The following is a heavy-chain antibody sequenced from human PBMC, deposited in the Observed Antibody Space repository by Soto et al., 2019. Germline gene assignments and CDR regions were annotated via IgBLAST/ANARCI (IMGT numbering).Heavy chain of an antibody. CDR1: GIVFSDY. D-gene: IGHD3-16*01. CDR3: ARLPFPWGWFDP. V-gene: IGHV3-11*01. Sequence: GGSLRLSCAASGIVFSDYMGWVRQAPGKGLEWLSYISGSGRTIYSADSVKGRFTISRDNATNSLYLQVNNVRTEDTAVYYCARLPFPWGWFDPWGQGTLVTVSS. J-gene: IGHJ5*02. CDR2: ISGSGRTI.